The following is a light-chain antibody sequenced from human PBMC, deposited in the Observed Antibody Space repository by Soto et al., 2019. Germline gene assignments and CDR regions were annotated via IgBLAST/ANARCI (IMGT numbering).Light chain of an antibody. CDR3: QQYKNWPWT. Sequence: EIVMTHSPATLSVSPGERATLSCRASQSVNSKLAWYQQKPGQAPRLLIYAASTRATGIPARFSGSGSGTEFPLTISSLQSEDFAVYYCQQYKNWPWTFGQGTKVEIK. CDR1: QSVNSK. V-gene: IGKV3-15*01. J-gene: IGKJ1*01. CDR2: AAS.